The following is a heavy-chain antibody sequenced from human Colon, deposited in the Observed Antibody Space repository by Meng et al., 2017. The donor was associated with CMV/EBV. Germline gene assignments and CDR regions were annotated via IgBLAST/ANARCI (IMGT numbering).Heavy chain of an antibody. D-gene: IGHD3-10*01. CDR2: IYYTGAT. CDR3: ARTQLWFGASYYSDY. V-gene: IGHV4-59*01. CDR1: GGSISPYY. J-gene: IGHJ4*02. Sequence: SETLSLTCTVSGGSISPYYWSWIRQPSGKGLEWIGYIYYTGATDYNPSLKSRVTISVDASKIQVSLKVRSVTAADTAVYFCARTQLWFGASYYSDYWGQGTLVTVSS.